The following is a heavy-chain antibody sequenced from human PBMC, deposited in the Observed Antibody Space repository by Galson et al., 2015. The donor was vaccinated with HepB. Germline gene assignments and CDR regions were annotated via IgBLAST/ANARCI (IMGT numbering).Heavy chain of an antibody. CDR3: ARGEAVAGTHGCYYGMDV. V-gene: IGHV4-59*01. CDR2: IYYSGST. J-gene: IGHJ6*02. CDR1: GGSISSYY. D-gene: IGHD6-19*01. Sequence: SETLSLTCTVSGGSISSYYWSWIRQPPGKGLEWIGYIYYSGSTNYNPSLKSRVTISVDTSKNQFSLKLSSVTAADTAVYYCARGEAVAGTHGCYYGMDVWGQGTTVTVSS.